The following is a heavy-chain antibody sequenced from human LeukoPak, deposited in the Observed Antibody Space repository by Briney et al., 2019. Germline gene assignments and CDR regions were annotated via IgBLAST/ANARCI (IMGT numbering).Heavy chain of an antibody. V-gene: IGHV3-33*01. CDR1: GLSFSCYG. D-gene: IGHD4-17*01. Sequence: PGRSLRLSCSASGLSFSCYGMQWVRQAPGKGLVGVAVIWNGGSHQYYADSEKSRFTISRDNSSNTVYLQMNRLRVDDTAVYYCARDATEYGDSHFDWWGQGTLVTVST. CDR2: IWNGGSHQ. J-gene: IGHJ4*02. CDR3: ARDATEYGDSHFDW.